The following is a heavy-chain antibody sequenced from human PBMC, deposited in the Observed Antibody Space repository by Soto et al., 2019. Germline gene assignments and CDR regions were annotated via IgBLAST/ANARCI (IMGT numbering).Heavy chain of an antibody. CDR1: GFTFSSYG. Sequence: GESLKISCAASGFTFSSYGMHWVRQAPGKGLEWVAVISYDGSNKYYADSVKGRFTISRDNSKNTLYLQMNSLRAEDTAVYYCAKVPREESGSYLDAFDIWGQGTMVTVSS. CDR2: ISYDGSNK. V-gene: IGHV3-30*18. J-gene: IGHJ3*02. CDR3: AKVPREESGSYLDAFDI. D-gene: IGHD1-26*01.